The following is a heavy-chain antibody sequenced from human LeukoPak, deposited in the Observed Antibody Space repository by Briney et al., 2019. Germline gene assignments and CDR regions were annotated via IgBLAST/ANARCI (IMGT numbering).Heavy chain of an antibody. CDR3: AREIHYSNYFASGRDDAFDI. Sequence: GGSLRLSCAASGFTFSSYWMSWVRQAPGKGLEWVANIKQDGSEKYYVDSMKGRFTISRDNAKNSLYLQMNSLRAEDTAVYYCAREIHYSNYFASGRDDAFDIWGQGTMVTVSS. CDR1: GFTFSSYW. CDR2: IKQDGSEK. V-gene: IGHV3-7*01. D-gene: IGHD4-11*01. J-gene: IGHJ3*02.